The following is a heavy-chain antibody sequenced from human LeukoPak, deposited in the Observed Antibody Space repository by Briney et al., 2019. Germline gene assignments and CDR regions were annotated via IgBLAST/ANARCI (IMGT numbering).Heavy chain of an antibody. D-gene: IGHD1-14*01. J-gene: IGHJ6*02. CDR1: GGSFSGYY. CDR3: ARDRLQVTATNYYYYGMDV. CDR2: INHSGST. Sequence: PSETLSLTCAVYGGSFSGYYWSWIRQPPGKGLEWIGEINHSGSTNYNPSLKSRVTISVDTSKNQFSLKLSSVTAADTAVYYCARDRLQVTATNYYYYGMDVWGQGTTVTVSS. V-gene: IGHV4-34*01.